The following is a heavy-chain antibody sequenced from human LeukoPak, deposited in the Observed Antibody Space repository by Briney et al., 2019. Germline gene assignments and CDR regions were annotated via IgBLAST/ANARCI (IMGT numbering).Heavy chain of an antibody. Sequence: GGSLRLSCADSGFTVNSNSMSWVRQATGKGLECVAAIYSGDSTYYPDSVKGRFSISRDNSKNTLYLQMSSLRAEDTAIYYCVGRPYYYYGMDVWGQGTTVTVSS. J-gene: IGHJ6*02. V-gene: IGHV3-53*01. CDR1: GFTVNSNS. CDR3: VGRPYYYYGMDV. CDR2: IYSGDST.